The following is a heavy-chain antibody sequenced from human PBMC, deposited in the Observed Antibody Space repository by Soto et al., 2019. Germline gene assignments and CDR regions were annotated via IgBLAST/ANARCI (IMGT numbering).Heavy chain of an antibody. D-gene: IGHD3-3*01. V-gene: IGHV4-4*02. CDR1: GGSISSSNW. Sequence: PSETLSLTCAVSGGSISSSNWWSWVRQPPGKGLEWIGEIYHSGSTNYNPSLKSRVTISVDKSKNQFSLKLSSVTAADTAVYYCASWSGYYGWDYYYYYGMDVWGQGTTVTVSS. J-gene: IGHJ6*02. CDR3: ASWSGYYGWDYYYYYGMDV. CDR2: IYHSGST.